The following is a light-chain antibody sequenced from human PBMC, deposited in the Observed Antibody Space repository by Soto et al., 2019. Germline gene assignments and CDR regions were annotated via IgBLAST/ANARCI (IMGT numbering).Light chain of an antibody. J-gene: IGKJ5*01. Sequence: EIVLTQSPGTLSLSPGERATLSCRASKSVSSSYLAWYQQKPGQAPRLIIYGASSSATGIPDRFSGSGSGKDFTFTISRLELEDFAVYYCHQDGSSSTFGHGTRLEIK. CDR1: KSVSSSY. CDR3: HQDGSSST. CDR2: GAS. V-gene: IGKV3-20*01.